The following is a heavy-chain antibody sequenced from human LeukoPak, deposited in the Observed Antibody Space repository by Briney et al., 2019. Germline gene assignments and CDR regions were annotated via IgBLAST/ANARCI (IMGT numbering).Heavy chain of an antibody. Sequence: GASVKVSCKASGGTFSSHAISWVRQAPGQGLEWMGRIIPIFGTANYAQKFQGRVTITTDESTSTAYMELSSLRSEDTAVYYCARGDSSGWYGYDYWGQGTLVTVSS. CDR3: ARGDSSGWYGYDY. CDR1: GGTFSSHA. D-gene: IGHD6-19*01. CDR2: IIPIFGTA. V-gene: IGHV1-69*05. J-gene: IGHJ4*02.